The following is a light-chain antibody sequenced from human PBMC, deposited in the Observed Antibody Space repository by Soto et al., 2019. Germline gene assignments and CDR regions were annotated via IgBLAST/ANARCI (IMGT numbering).Light chain of an antibody. CDR1: QGIDNH. J-gene: IGKJ4*01. CDR2: AAS. V-gene: IGKV1-27*01. Sequence: DIQMTQSPSSLSASVGDRVTITCRASQGIDNHLAWYQQKPGKAPKLLIYAASTLQSGVPSRFTGSGSGTDFTPTISSLQPEDAAIYYCQKCKVAPFTFGGGTKVDIK. CDR3: QKCKVAPFT.